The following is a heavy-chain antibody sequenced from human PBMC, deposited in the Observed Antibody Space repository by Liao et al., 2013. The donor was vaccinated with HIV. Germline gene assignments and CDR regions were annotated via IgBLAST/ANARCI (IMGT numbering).Heavy chain of an antibody. Sequence: QVQLQESGPGLVKPSQTLSLTCTVSGGSISGGSYYWSWIRQPAGKGLEWIGRIYTSGSTNYNPSLKSRVTISVDTSKNQFSLKLSSVTAADTAVYYCATSSASFYDSRGTDAFDIWGQGTMVTVSS. D-gene: IGHD2/OR15-2a*01. CDR2: IYTSGST. J-gene: IGHJ3*02. CDR1: GGSISGGSYY. CDR3: ATSSASFYDSRGTDAFDI. V-gene: IGHV4-61*02.